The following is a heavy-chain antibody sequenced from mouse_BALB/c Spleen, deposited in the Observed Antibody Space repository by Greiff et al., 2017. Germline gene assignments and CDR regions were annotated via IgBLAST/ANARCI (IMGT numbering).Heavy chain of an antibody. Sequence: VKLVESGPGLVAPSQSLSITCTVSGFSLTSYGVHWVRQPPGKGLEWLGVIWAGGSTNYNSALMSRLSISKDNSKSQVFLKMNSLQTDDTAMYYCARAYYGRDYFDYWGQGTTLTVSS. J-gene: IGHJ2*01. D-gene: IGHD1-1*01. V-gene: IGHV2-9*02. CDR1: GFSLTSYG. CDR3: ARAYYGRDYFDY. CDR2: IWAGGST.